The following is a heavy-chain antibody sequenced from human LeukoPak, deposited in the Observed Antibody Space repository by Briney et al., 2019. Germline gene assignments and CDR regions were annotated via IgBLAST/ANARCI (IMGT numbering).Heavy chain of an antibody. J-gene: IGHJ4*01. Sequence: GGSLRLSCTASGFTFSYHWMHWVRQVPGKGLVWISRTDGGGSSTSYADSVKGRFSISRDNSKSTLYLQMSSLRAEDTAVYYCARGPGSSGGAYVGDYWGHGTLVTVSS. CDR1: GFTFSYHW. CDR3: ARGPGSSGGAYVGDY. D-gene: IGHD3-22*01. CDR2: TDGGGSST. V-gene: IGHV3-74*01.